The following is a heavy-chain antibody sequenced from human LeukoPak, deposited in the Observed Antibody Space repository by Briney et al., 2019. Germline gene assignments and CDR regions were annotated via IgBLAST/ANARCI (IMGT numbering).Heavy chain of an antibody. D-gene: IGHD4-11*01. CDR1: GFTFSNAW. CDR2: IKSKTDGGTT. CDR3: TPDLYSKYKGYFDY. V-gene: IGHV3-15*05. J-gene: IGHJ4*02. Sequence: GGSLRLSCAASGFTFSNAWMSWVRQAPGKGLEWVGCIKSKTDGGTTDYAAPVKGRFTISRDDSKNTLYLQMNSLKTEDTAVYYCTPDLYSKYKGYFDYWGQGTLVTVSS.